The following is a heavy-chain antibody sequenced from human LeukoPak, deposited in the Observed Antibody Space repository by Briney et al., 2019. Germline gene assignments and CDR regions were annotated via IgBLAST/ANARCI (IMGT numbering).Heavy chain of an antibody. Sequence: SGTLSLTCTVSGGSISSSSYYWGWVRPPPGEGLEWIGSIYYSGSTYYNPSLKSRVTISVDTSKNQFSLKLSSVTAADTAVYYCARDGGAPFDYWGQGTLVTVSS. CDR1: GGSISSSSYY. D-gene: IGHD3-16*01. V-gene: IGHV4-39*07. CDR2: IYYSGST. CDR3: ARDGGAPFDY. J-gene: IGHJ4*02.